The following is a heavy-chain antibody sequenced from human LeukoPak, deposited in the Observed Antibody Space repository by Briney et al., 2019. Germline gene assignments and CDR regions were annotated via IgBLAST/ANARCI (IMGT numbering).Heavy chain of an antibody. CDR3: ARHAGGISATGTRPFDY. D-gene: IGHD6-13*01. Sequence: SETLSLTCTVSGASFSSSTYYWGWIRQPPGKGLEWIVSIYYSGSTYYNPSLESRVTMSVYTSKNQFSLKLSSVTAADTAVYYCARHAGGISATGTRPFDYWGQGTLVTVSP. J-gene: IGHJ4*02. V-gene: IGHV4-39*01. CDR1: GASFSSSTYY. CDR2: IYYSGST.